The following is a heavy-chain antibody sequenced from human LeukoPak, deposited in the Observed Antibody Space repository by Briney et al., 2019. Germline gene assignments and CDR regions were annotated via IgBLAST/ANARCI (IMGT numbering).Heavy chain of an antibody. CDR3: ARAIPSSDAFDI. Sequence: PSETLSLTCTVSGGSISSSSYYWGWIRQPPGKGLEWIGSIYYSGSTYYNPSLKSRVTISVDTSKNQFSLKLNSVTAVDTAVYYCARAIPSSDAFDIWGQGTMVTVSS. J-gene: IGHJ3*02. CDR1: GGSISSSSYY. V-gene: IGHV4-39*07. CDR2: IYYSGST.